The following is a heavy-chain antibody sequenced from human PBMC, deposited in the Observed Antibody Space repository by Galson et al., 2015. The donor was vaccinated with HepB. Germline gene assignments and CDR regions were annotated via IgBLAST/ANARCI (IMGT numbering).Heavy chain of an antibody. Sequence: QSGAEVKKSGESLKISCTASGYSFTSYWIAWVRQTPGKGLEWMGIIHPGDSDTRYSPSFQGQVTISADKAISTAYLQWSSLKASDTAMYYYAKLLRSRNWTFDYWGQGTLVTVSS. J-gene: IGHJ4*02. CDR3: AKLLRSRNWTFDY. D-gene: IGHD1-1*01. CDR2: IHPGDSDT. CDR1: GYSFTSYW. V-gene: IGHV5-51*01.